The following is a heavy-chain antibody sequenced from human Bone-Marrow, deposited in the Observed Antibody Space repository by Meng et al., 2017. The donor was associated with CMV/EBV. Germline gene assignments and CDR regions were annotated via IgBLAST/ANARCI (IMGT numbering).Heavy chain of an antibody. J-gene: IGHJ5*02. D-gene: IGHD3-22*01. CDR1: GGSISSGDYS. CDR2: IYYSGST. Sequence: QERGHGLVKPYPTRSLTCTVAGGSISSGDYSWSWIRQPPGKGLEWIGYIYYSGSTYYNPSLKSRVTISVDTSKNQFSLKLSSVTAADTAVYYCARDMGSSGYYGNNWFDPWGQGTLVTVSS. V-gene: IGHV4-30-4*08. CDR3: ARDMGSSGYYGNNWFDP.